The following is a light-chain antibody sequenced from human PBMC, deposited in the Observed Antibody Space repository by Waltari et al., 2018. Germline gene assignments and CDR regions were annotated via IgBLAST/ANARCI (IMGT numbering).Light chain of an antibody. CDR1: QSFSTW. J-gene: IGKJ5*01. CDR3: QQYNSFPIT. Sequence: DIQMTQYPATLSASVGDRVTSTRRASQSFSTWLAWYQQKPGKSPNLLIYESSSLESGVPSRFSGSGSGTEFTLTISGLQPDDFATYYCQQYNSFPITFGPGTRLEIK. V-gene: IGKV1-5*03. CDR2: ESS.